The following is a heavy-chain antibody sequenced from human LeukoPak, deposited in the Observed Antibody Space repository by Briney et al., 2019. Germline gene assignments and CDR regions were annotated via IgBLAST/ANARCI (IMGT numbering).Heavy chain of an antibody. CDR2: IYYSGST. Sequence: SETLSLTCTVSGGSISSYYWSWIRQPPGKGLGWIGYIYYSGSTNYNPSLKSRVTISVDTSKNQFSLKLSSVTAADTAVYYCARVEVRPMVRGVIDYWGQGTLVTVSS. D-gene: IGHD3-10*01. CDR1: GGSISSYY. CDR3: ARVEVRPMVRGVIDY. V-gene: IGHV4-59*01. J-gene: IGHJ4*02.